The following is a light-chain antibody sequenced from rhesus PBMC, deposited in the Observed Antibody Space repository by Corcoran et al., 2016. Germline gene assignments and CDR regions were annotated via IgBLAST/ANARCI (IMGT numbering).Light chain of an antibody. CDR1: SSGITTYSD. CDR3: CSYRSGSTYI. V-gene: IGLV2-26*02. CDR2: SVS. J-gene: IGLJ1*01. Sequence: QAALTQPPSVSKSLGQSVTISCAGTSSGITTYSDVSWYQHHPGKAPRLLIYSVSNRPSGVSDRFSGFKSGSTASLTISGLQAEDEAIYYCCSYRSGSTYIFGPGTRLTVL.